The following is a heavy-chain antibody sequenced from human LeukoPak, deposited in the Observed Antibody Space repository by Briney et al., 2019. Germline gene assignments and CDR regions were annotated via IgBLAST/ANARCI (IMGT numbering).Heavy chain of an antibody. CDR2: IYSGGAT. CDR1: GFTVSSNY. CDR3: ARNKRAGANVYYYYMDV. V-gene: IGHV3-53*01. D-gene: IGHD1-26*01. Sequence: GGSLRLSCAASGFTVSSNYMSWVRQAPGKGPEWVSIIYSGGATYFPDSVKGRFTISRDNSKNTVYLQMNSLRAEDTAVYYCARNKRAGANVYYYYMDVWGKGTTVTVSS. J-gene: IGHJ6*03.